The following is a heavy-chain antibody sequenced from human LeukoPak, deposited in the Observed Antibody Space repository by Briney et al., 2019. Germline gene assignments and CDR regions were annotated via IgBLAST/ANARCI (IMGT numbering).Heavy chain of an antibody. J-gene: IGHJ4*02. V-gene: IGHV5-51*01. D-gene: IGHD3-22*01. CDR2: IYPGDSDT. CDR1: GYSFTSYW. Sequence: GEARKIACKGSGYSFTSYWISWVRQVPGKGLEWMGIIYPGDSDTRYSPPFQGQVTISADESISTAYLQWSSLKASDTAMYYCARHGGTYYYDSSGYFDYWGQGTLVTVSS. CDR3: ARHGGTYYYDSSGYFDY.